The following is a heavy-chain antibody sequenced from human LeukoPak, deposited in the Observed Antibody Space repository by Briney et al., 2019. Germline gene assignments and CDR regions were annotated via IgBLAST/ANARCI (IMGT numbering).Heavy chain of an antibody. Sequence: GGSLRLSCAVSGFTVSSSYMSWVRQAPGKGLEWVSYISTSSSTIYYADSVKGRFTISRDNAKNSLSLQMNSLRDEDTAVYYCARVDYGSGSFDYWGQGTLVTVSS. CDR2: ISTSSSTI. CDR1: GFTVSSSY. V-gene: IGHV3-48*02. D-gene: IGHD3-10*01. CDR3: ARVDYGSGSFDY. J-gene: IGHJ4*02.